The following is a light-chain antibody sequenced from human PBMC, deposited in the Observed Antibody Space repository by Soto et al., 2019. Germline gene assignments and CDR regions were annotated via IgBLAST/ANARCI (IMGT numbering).Light chain of an antibody. CDR2: AAF. V-gene: IGKV1-12*01. Sequence: DIQMTQSPSSVSASVGDRVTISCRASEDINSRLAWYQQKPGNAPKLLIYAAFILQSGVPSRFSGYGSGTDFTLSISSLQPEDVAAYYCQKYNSAPLTFGGGTKVEIK. J-gene: IGKJ4*01. CDR1: EDINSR. CDR3: QKYNSAPLT.